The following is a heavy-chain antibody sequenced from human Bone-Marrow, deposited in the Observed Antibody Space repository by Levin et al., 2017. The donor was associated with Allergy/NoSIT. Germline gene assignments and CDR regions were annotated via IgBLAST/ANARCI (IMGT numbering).Heavy chain of an antibody. CDR3: ARGVYYYYYMDV. J-gene: IGHJ6*03. V-gene: IGHV1-69*01. Sequence: GGSLRLSCKTSGGTFNTNVFSWVRQAPGHGLEWMGGIIPILGTTYHAQKFQGRVTITADDSTSTVYMELSSLRSEDTAVYYCARGVYYYYYMDVWGKGTTVTVSS. CDR2: IIPILGTT. CDR1: GGTFNTNV.